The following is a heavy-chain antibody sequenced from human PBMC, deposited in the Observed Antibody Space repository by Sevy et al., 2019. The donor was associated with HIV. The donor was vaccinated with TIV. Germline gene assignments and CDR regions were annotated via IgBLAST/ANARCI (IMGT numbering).Heavy chain of an antibody. CDR2: ISTSGKST. CDR1: GFTFSSYE. J-gene: IGHJ5*02. D-gene: IGHD3-22*01. V-gene: IGHV3-48*03. CDR3: LRSGGAYDAGFDP. Sequence: GGSLRLSCVASGFTFSSYEMNWVRQAPGKGLEWVSKISTSGKSTFYADSVDGRVTISRDNTKNSVFLETNNLRVEDTAVYYCLRSGGAYDAGFDPWGQGTLVTVSS.